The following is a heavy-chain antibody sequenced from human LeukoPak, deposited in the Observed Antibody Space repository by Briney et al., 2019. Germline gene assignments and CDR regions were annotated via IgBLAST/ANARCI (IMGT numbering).Heavy chain of an antibody. CDR2: IYHSGST. CDR1: GGSFSGYY. J-gene: IGHJ4*02. CDR3: ARVGDYALKD. V-gene: IGHV4-34*01. D-gene: IGHD4-17*01. Sequence: PETLSLTCAVYGGSFSGYYWSWIRQPPGKGLEWIGEIYHSGSTNYNPSLKSRVTISIDTSKNQFSLKLSSVTAADTAMYYCARVGDYALKDWGQGTLVTVSS.